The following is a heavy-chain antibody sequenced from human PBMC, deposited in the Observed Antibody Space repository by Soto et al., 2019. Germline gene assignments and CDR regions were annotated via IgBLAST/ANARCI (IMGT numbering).Heavy chain of an antibody. CDR2: IYYSGSA. J-gene: IGHJ6*02. CDR1: GGSISSGDYY. V-gene: IGHV4-30-4*01. Sequence: SETLSLTCTISGGSISSGDYYWSWIRQPPWKGLEWIGYIYYSGSAYYNPSLESRVTISVDTSKNQCSLKLSSVTAADTAVYDCAREFLEWLEDPYYYYGMDVWGQGTTV. D-gene: IGHD3-3*01. CDR3: AREFLEWLEDPYYYYGMDV.